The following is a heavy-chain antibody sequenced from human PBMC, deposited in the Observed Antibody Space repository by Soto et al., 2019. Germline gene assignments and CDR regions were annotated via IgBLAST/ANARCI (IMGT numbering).Heavy chain of an antibody. CDR2: ISSSSSTI. D-gene: IGHD6-13*01. CDR1: GFTFSSYS. CDR3: ARVSPSGRIAAAGLHYFDY. J-gene: IGHJ4*02. V-gene: IGHV3-48*01. Sequence: EVQLVESGGGLVQPGGSLRLSCAASGFTFSSYSMNWVRQAPGKGLEWVSYISSSSSTIYYADSVKGRFTISRDNAKNSLYLQMNSLRAEDTAVYYCARVSPSGRIAAAGLHYFDYWGQGTLVTVSS.